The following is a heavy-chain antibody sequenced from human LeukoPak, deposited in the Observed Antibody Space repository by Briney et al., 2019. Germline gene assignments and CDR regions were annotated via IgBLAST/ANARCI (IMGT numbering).Heavy chain of an antibody. CDR1: GFTFSTYG. CDR2: ISGSGGST. Sequence: PGGSLRLSCVASGFTFSTYGMSWVRQAPGKGLEWVSAISGSGGSTYYADSVKGRFTISRDNSENTLYLQMKSLRAEDTAKYYCAKDLLWVWGELQGGNLKQKYFDNWGQGTLVTVSS. D-gene: IGHD3-16*01. J-gene: IGHJ4*02. CDR3: AKDLLWVWGELQGGNLKQKYFDN. V-gene: IGHV3-23*01.